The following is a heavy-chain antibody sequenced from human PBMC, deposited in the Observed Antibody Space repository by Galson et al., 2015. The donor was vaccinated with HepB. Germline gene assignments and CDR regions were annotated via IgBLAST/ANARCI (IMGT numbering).Heavy chain of an antibody. CDR2: IDWDDDK. CDR3: ARSRADFWSGYYTDY. CDR1: GFSLSTSGMC. D-gene: IGHD3-3*01. Sequence: PALVKPTQALTLTCTFSGFSLSTSGMCVSWIRQPPGKALEWLARIDWDDDKYYSTSLKTRLTISKDTSKNQVVLTMTNMDPVDTATYYCARSRADFWSGYYTDYWGQGTLVTVSS. J-gene: IGHJ4*02. V-gene: IGHV2-70*11.